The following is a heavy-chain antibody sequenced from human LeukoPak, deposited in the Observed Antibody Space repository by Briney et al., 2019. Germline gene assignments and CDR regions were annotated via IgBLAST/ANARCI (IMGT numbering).Heavy chain of an antibody. CDR1: GFTFSSYA. CDR2: ISGSDGST. Sequence: PGGSLRLSCAASGFTFSSYAMSWVRQAPGKGLEWVSAISGSDGSTYYADSVKGRFTISRDNSKNTLYLQMNSLRAEDTAVYYCAKDSRYSSSWYSDYWGQGTLVTVSS. CDR3: AKDSRYSSSWYSDY. J-gene: IGHJ4*02. D-gene: IGHD6-13*01. V-gene: IGHV3-23*01.